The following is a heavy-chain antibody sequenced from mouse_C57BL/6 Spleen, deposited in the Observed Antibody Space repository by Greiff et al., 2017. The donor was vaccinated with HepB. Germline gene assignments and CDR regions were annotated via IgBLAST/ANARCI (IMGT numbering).Heavy chain of an antibody. CDR1: GFTFSDYY. CDR2: INYDGSST. Sequence: EVMLVESEGGLVQPGSSMKLSCTASGFTFSDYYMAWVRQVPEKGLEWVANINYDGSSTYYLDSLKSRFIISRDNAKNILYLQMSSLKSEDTATYYCARGGYYGRGAMDYWGQGTSVTVSS. V-gene: IGHV5-16*01. D-gene: IGHD1-1*01. J-gene: IGHJ4*01. CDR3: ARGGYYGRGAMDY.